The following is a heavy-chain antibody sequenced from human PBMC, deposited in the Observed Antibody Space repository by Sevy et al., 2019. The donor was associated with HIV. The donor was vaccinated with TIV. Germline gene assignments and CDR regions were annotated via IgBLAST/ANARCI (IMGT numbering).Heavy chain of an antibody. V-gene: IGHV3-23*01. Sequence: GGSLRLSCAASGFSFSSYAKSWVRQAPGKGLEWVSGISGSGITTYYADSVKGRFTISRDNSKNTLHLQMNSLRAEDTAVYYCARVAGSGTYYSGDFDYWGQGTQVTVSS. CDR2: ISGSGITT. CDR1: GFSFSSYA. CDR3: ARVAGSGTYYSGDFDY. J-gene: IGHJ4*02. D-gene: IGHD3-10*01.